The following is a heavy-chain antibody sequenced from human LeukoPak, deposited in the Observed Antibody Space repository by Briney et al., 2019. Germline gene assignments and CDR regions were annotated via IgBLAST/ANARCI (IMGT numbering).Heavy chain of an antibody. Sequence: GGSLRLSCTASGFTLTTYSMNWVRQAPGKGLEWVSYIGYRNSPIHYADSVKGRFTISRDNAKNSLYLQMNSLRAEDTAVYYCARVRWGGLYYFDYWGQGTLVTVSS. CDR1: GFTLTTYS. D-gene: IGHD3-16*01. CDR3: ARVRWGGLYYFDY. J-gene: IGHJ4*02. V-gene: IGHV3-21*05. CDR2: IGYRNSPI.